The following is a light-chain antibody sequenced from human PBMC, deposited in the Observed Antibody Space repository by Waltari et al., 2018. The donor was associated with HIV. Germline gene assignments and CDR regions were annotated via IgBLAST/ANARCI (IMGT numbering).Light chain of an antibody. CDR2: EVS. CDR3: SSYTSRDTFV. V-gene: IGLV2-14*01. Sequence: QSALTQPAAVSGSPGQSITLSCTDARGNVGTYNYGSCYQQLPGKAPKLIIYEVSNRPSGLSNRFAGSKSGNTASLTISGLQAEDEGYYYCSSYTSRDTFVFGTGTEVTVL. CDR1: RGNVGTYNY. J-gene: IGLJ1*01.